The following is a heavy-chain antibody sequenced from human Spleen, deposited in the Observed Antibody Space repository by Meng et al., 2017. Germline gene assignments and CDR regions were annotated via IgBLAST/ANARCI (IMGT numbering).Heavy chain of an antibody. CDR3: ARASGRYYYTSD. CDR2: IKEDGSEQ. Sequence: GGSLRLSCEASGFMFGSYWMSWVRQAPGKGLEWVANIKEDGSEQNYVDSVMGRFTISRDNAKNSLYLQMNSLRAEDTAIYYCARASGRYYYTSDWGQGTQVTVSS. J-gene: IGHJ4*02. CDR1: GFMFGSYW. D-gene: IGHD3-10*01. V-gene: IGHV3-7*01.